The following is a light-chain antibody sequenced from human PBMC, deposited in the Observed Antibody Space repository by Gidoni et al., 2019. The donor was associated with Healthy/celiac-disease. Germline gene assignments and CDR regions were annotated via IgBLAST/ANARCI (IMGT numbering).Light chain of an antibody. CDR3: QPSYSTPRS. V-gene: IGKV1-39*01. CDR2: AAS. CDR1: QSSSSY. Sequence: DIQMTQSSSSLSATVGDRVTITCRASQSSSSYLNWSQQKPGKAPKLLIYAASSLQSVVPSRFSGSGSCTDFTLTISSLQPEDFATYYCQPSYSTPRSFGQXTKLEIK. J-gene: IGKJ2*03.